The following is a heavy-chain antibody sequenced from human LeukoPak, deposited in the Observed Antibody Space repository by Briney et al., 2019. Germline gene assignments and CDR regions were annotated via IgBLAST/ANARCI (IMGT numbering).Heavy chain of an antibody. D-gene: IGHD3-16*02. J-gene: IGHJ3*02. Sequence: SETLSLTCAVYDGSFTGYYWSWIRQPPGKGLEWIGDINHNRVTNYSPSLKSRVTISLDTSKNQFSLKLGSVTAAATAVYYCARGRDVKYYDYDWGKDRYTHVFDMWGRGTMVIVSS. CDR2: INHNRVT. V-gene: IGHV4-34*01. CDR1: DGSFTGYY. CDR3: ARGRDVKYYDYDWGKDRYTHVFDM.